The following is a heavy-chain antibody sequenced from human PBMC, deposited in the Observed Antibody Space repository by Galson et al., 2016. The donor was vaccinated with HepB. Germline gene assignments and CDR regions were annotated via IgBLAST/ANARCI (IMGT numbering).Heavy chain of an antibody. Sequence: SLRLSCAVSGFTFSGFDMHWVRQAPGKGPEWVARISFDGRKQAYTSSVKGRFTISSENSGNTPYLQTHNLRAEDTAVYFCARDYSYSTPWPFFDKSGQGTLVTVSS. J-gene: IGHJ4*02. V-gene: IGHV3-30*03. CDR3: ARDYSYSTPWPFFDK. D-gene: IGHD6-13*01. CDR1: GFTFSGFD. CDR2: ISFDGRKQ.